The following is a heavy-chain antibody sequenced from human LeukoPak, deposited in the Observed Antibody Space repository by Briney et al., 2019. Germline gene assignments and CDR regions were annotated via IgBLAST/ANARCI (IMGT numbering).Heavy chain of an antibody. CDR3: ARAVAALYYYYYMDV. CDR2: ISSSSSYI. Sequence: GGSLRLSCAASGFTFSSYSMNWVRQAPGKGLEWVSSISSSSSYIYYADSVKGRFTISRDNAKNSLYLQMNSLRAEDTAVYYCARAVAALYYYYYMDVWGKGTTVTVSS. J-gene: IGHJ6*03. D-gene: IGHD6-19*01. CDR1: GFTFSSYS. V-gene: IGHV3-21*01.